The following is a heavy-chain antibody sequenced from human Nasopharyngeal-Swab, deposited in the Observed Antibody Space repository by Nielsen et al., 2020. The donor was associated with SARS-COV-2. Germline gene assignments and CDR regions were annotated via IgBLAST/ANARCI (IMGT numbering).Heavy chain of an antibody. CDR3: AREDWKGFWDGVVISDAFDI. J-gene: IGHJ3*02. CDR2: INPNSGGT. CDR1: GHTFTSYG. V-gene: IGHV1-2*02. Sequence: ASVKVSCKASGHTFTSYGISWVRQAPGQGLEWMGWINPNSGGTNYAQKFQGRVTMTRDTSISTAHMELSRLRSDDTAVYYCAREDWKGFWDGVVISDAFDIWGQGTMVTVSS. D-gene: IGHD3-3*01.